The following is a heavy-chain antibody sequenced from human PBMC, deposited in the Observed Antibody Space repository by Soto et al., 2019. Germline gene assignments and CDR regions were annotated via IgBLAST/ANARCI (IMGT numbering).Heavy chain of an antibody. V-gene: IGHV4-34*01. CDR3: AREGWGRMKQWPSDY. CDR1: GGSFSGYY. D-gene: IGHD6-19*01. Sequence: QVQLQQWGAGLLKPSETLSLTCAVYGGSFSGYYWSWIRQPPGKGLEWIGEINHSGSTNYNPSLKSRVTISVDTSKNPFSLKLSSVTAADTAVYYCAREGWGRMKQWPSDYWGQGTLVPVSS. CDR2: INHSGST. J-gene: IGHJ4*02.